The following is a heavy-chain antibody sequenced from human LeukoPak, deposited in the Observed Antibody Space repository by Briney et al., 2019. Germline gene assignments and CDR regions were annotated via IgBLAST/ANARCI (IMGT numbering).Heavy chain of an antibody. Sequence: GASVKVSCKASGYTFTSYAMNWVRQAPGQGLEWMGWINPNSGGTNYAQKFQGRVTMTRDTSISTAYMELSRLRSDDTAVYYCARGAQPIRPLIQFLVGATTSPYYFDYWGQGTLVTVSS. CDR1: GYTFTSYA. D-gene: IGHD1-26*01. V-gene: IGHV1-2*02. J-gene: IGHJ4*02. CDR2: INPNSGGT. CDR3: ARGAQPIRPLIQFLVGATTSPYYFDY.